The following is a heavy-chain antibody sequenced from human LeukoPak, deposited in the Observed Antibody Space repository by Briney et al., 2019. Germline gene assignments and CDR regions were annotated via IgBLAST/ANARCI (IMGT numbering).Heavy chain of an antibody. J-gene: IGHJ4*02. CDR1: GFTFSNDW. D-gene: IGHD3-9*01. Sequence: GSLRLSCAGSGFTFSNDWMSWVRQAPGKGLEWVSVIYSGGSTYYADSVKGRFTISRDNSKNTLYLQMNSLRAEDTAVYYCARGVDILTGYDYWGQGTLVTVSS. CDR2: IYSGGST. CDR3: ARGVDILTGYDY. V-gene: IGHV3-53*01.